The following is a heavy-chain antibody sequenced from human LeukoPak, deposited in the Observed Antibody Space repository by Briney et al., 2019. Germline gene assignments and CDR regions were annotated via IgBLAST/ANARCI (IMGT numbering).Heavy chain of an antibody. V-gene: IGHV1-46*01. CDR3: ARDRSGYCSGGSCYSGYWFDP. D-gene: IGHD2-15*01. Sequence: ASVKVSCKASGYTFTSYGISWVRQAPGQGLEWMGIINPSGGSTSYAQKFQGRVTMTRDMSTSTVYMELSSLRSEDTAVYYCARDRSGYCSGGSCYSGYWFDPWGQGTLVTVSS. CDR1: GYTFTSYG. J-gene: IGHJ5*02. CDR2: INPSGGST.